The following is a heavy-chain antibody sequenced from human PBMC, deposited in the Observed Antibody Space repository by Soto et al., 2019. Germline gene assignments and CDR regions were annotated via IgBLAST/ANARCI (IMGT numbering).Heavy chain of an antibody. CDR1: GTSISSTFW. Sequence: PSETLSLTCAVSGTSISSTFWWTWVRQPPGKGLEWIGEVYHTGTTKYNPSLKNRVTISVDKSNNQFSLELRAVTAADTAVYYCARYKSNYYYGMDVWGQGTTVT. CDR3: ARYKSNYYYGMDV. D-gene: IGHD1-20*01. V-gene: IGHV4-4*02. J-gene: IGHJ6*02. CDR2: VYHTGTT.